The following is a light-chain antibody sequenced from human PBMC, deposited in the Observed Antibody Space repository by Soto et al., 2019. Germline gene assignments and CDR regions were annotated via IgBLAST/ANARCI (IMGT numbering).Light chain of an antibody. J-gene: IGKJ4*01. V-gene: IGKV1-39*01. CDR3: QHSYSSPLT. Sequence: DIQMTQSPSSLSASVGDRVTITCRASQSISSYLNWYQQKPGKAPKLLIYAASRLQSGVPSRFSGSGSGTVFNLTISSLQTEDVGTYFCQHSYSSPLTFGGGTKVEIK. CDR2: AAS. CDR1: QSISSY.